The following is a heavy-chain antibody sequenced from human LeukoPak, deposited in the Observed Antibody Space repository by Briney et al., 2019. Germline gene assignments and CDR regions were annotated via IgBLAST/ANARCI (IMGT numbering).Heavy chain of an antibody. J-gene: IGHJ4*02. D-gene: IGHD3-10*01. V-gene: IGHV3-23*01. CDR1: GFTFSSNA. CDR3: AKDAVAPGSGGDYFDY. Sequence: GGSLRLSCAASGFTFSSNAMSWVRQAPGKGLEWVSVITGNGGSTYYADSVKGRFTISRDNPKNTLSLQMNSLRAEDTAVYYCAKDAVAPGSGGDYFDYWGQGTLVTVSS. CDR2: ITGNGGST.